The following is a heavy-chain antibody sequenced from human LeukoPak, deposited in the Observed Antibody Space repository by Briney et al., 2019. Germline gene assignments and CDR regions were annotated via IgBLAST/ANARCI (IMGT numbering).Heavy chain of an antibody. J-gene: IGHJ4*02. CDR3: VKGGTMTKKGYSDY. D-gene: IGHD2-15*01. V-gene: IGHV3-23*01. CDR2: VSGDGGYT. Sequence: GGSLRLSCAASGFTFSSYAMSWVRLAPGKGLEWVSGVSGDGGYTYYADSVKGRFTISRDNSKSTLCLQMNSLRADDTAVYYCVKGGTMTKKGYSDYWGQGTLVTVSS. CDR1: GFTFSSYA.